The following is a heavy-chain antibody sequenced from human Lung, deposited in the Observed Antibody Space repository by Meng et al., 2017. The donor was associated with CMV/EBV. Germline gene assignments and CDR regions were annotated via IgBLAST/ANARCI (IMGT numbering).Heavy chain of an antibody. CDR2: IYPGDSDT. CDR1: GYSFTSYW. V-gene: IGHV5-51*01. Sequence: SCKGSGYSFTSYWIGWVRQMPGKGLEWMGIIYPGDSDTIYSPSFQGQVTISADKSISTAYLQWISLRASDTAMYYCARLLAKDLDYWGQGTLVTVSS. CDR3: ARLLAKDLDY. J-gene: IGHJ4*02.